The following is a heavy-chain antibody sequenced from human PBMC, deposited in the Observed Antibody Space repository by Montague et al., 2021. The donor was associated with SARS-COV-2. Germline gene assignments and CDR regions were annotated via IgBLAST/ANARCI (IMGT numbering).Heavy chain of an antibody. CDR1: GGSISGGGYS. J-gene: IGHJ6*02. CDR2: IYQSGSA. V-gene: IGHV4-30-2*06. CDR3: ATGNRMYGRDF. Sequence: TLSLTCVVTGGSISGGGYSWSWIRQSPGKGLEWIGYIYQSGSAYYNPSLKSRVTISIDTSNNQFSLNLRSVTAADTGLYYCATGNRMYGRDFWGQGTAVTVSS. D-gene: IGHD3-10*01.